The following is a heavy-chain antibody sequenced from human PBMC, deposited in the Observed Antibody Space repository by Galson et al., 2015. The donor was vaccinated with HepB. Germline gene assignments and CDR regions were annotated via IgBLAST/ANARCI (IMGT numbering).Heavy chain of an antibody. CDR2: INHSGST. D-gene: IGHD2-15*01. CDR1: GGSFSGYY. Sequence: ETLSLTCAVYGGSFSGYYWSWIRQPPGKGLEWIGEINHSGSTNYNPSLKSRVTISVDTSKNQFSLKLSSVTAADTAVYYCARGLRANPGCSGGSCYYRLWNYWGQGTLVTVSS. V-gene: IGHV4-34*01. CDR3: ARGLRANPGCSGGSCYYRLWNY. J-gene: IGHJ4*02.